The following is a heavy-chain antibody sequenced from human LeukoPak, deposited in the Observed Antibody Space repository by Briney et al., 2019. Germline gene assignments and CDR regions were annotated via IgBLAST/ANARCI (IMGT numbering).Heavy chain of an antibody. Sequence: GASVKVSCKASGYTFTSYGISWVRQAPGQGLEWVGWISAYNGNTNYAQKLQGRVTMTTDTSTSTAYMELRSLRSDDTAVYYCARTTMVREVSPFDYWGQGTLVTVSS. CDR1: GYTFTSYG. CDR2: ISAYNGNT. V-gene: IGHV1-18*04. D-gene: IGHD3-10*01. CDR3: ARTTMVREVSPFDY. J-gene: IGHJ4*02.